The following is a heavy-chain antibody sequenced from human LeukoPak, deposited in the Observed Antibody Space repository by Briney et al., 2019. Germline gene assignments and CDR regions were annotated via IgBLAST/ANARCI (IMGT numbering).Heavy chain of an antibody. Sequence: PGGSLRLSCAASGFTFSSYDMHWVRQATGKGLEWVSGIGSAGDTYYPGSVKGRFTISRENAKNSLYLQMNSLRAGDTAVYYCAKVTAMADDAFDIWGQGTMVTVSS. D-gene: IGHD5-18*01. CDR3: AKVTAMADDAFDI. V-gene: IGHV3-13*01. CDR2: IGSAGDT. CDR1: GFTFSSYD. J-gene: IGHJ3*02.